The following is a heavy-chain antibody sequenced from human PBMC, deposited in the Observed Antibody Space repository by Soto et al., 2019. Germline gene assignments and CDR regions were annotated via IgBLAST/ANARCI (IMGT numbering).Heavy chain of an antibody. CDR2: IRSKANSYAT. CDR3: TRSVLRATDWFDP. V-gene: IGHV3-73*01. CDR1: GFTFSGSA. D-gene: IGHD1-26*01. J-gene: IGHJ5*02. Sequence: GGSLRLSCAASGFTFSGSAMHWVRQASGKGLEWVGRIRSKANSYATAYAASVKGRFTISRDDSKNTAYLQMNSLKTEDTAVYYCTRSVLRATDWFDPWGQGTLVTVS.